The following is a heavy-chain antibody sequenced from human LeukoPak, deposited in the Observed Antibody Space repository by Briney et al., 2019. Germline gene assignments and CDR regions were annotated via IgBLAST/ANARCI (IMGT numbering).Heavy chain of an antibody. CDR3: ARATISGYHFDY. D-gene: IGHD5-12*01. CDR2: INPSGGST. V-gene: IGHV1-46*01. CDR1: GYIFTSYY. Sequence: ASVKVSCKASGYIFTSYYIHWVRQAPGQGLEWMGIINPSGGSTSYAQKFQGRVTITADESTSTAYMELSSLRSEDTAVYYCARATISGYHFDYWGQGTLVTVSS. J-gene: IGHJ4*02.